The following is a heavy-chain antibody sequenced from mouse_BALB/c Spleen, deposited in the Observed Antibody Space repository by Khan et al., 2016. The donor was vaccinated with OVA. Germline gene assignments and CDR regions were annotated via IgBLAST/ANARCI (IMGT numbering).Heavy chain of an antibody. J-gene: IGHJ3*01. Sequence: QVQLKQSGPGLVQPSQSLSITCTVSGFSLTTYGVHWVRQSPGKGLEWLGVVWSGGSTDYNAAFISRLSISKDNSKSQVFFKMNSLQANDTAIYYCARNYDYDEGLAYWGQGTLVTVSA. CDR3: ARNYDYDEGLAY. CDR1: GFSLTTYG. V-gene: IGHV2-2*02. CDR2: VWSGGST. D-gene: IGHD2-4*01.